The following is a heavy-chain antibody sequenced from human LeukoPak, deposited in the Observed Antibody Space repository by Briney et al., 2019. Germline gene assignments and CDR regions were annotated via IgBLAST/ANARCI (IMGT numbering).Heavy chain of an antibody. D-gene: IGHD3-3*01. V-gene: IGHV1-69*05. CDR1: GGTFSSYA. J-gene: IGHJ6*03. CDR3: ARDLYERFHYYYYMDV. Sequence: SVKVSCKASGGTFSSYAISWVRQAPGQGLEWMGGIIPIFGTANYAQKFQGRVTITTDESTSTAYMELSSLRSEDTAVYYCARDLYERFHYYYYMDVWGKGITVTVSS. CDR2: IIPIFGTA.